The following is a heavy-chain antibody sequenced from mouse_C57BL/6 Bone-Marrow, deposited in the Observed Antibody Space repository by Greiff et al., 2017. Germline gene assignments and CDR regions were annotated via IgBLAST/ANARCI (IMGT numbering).Heavy chain of an antibody. CDR2: ISSGSSTI. V-gene: IGHV5-17*01. CDR1: GFTFSDYG. D-gene: IGHD1-1*01. J-gene: IGHJ2*01. CDR3: ARGIMSRPYYFDY. Sequence: EVKLMESGGGLVKPGGSLKLSCAASGFTFSDYGMHWVRQAPEKGLEWVAYISSGSSTIYYADTVKGRFTISRDNAKNTLFLQMTSLRTETTAMYSGARGIMSRPYYFDYWGQGTILTVSS.